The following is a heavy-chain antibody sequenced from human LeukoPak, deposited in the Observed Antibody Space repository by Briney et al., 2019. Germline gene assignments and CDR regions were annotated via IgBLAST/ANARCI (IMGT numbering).Heavy chain of an antibody. CDR1: GGTFSSYA. Sequence: SVKVSCKASGGTFSSYAISWVRQAPGQGLEWMGRIIPIFGTANYAQKFQGRVTITTDGSTSTAYMELSSLRSEDTAVYYCATSPGHCSSTSCYFGYWGQGTLVTVSS. CDR3: ATSPGHCSSTSCYFGY. J-gene: IGHJ4*02. V-gene: IGHV1-69*05. CDR2: IIPIFGTA. D-gene: IGHD2-2*01.